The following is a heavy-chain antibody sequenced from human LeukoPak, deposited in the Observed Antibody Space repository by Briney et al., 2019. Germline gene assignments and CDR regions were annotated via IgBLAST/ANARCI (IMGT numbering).Heavy chain of an antibody. J-gene: IGHJ5*02. CDR1: GGSFSGYN. CDR2: INHSGRT. D-gene: IGHD3-10*01. V-gene: IGHV4-34*01. CDR3: ARGPPRNYGSGSFLRWFDL. Sequence: SGTLSLTFAVTGGSFSGYNWSGIRLPPGKGRGGGGEINHSGRTNYIPSLKSRVPISVDTSKIQFSLKLSSVPAADTAVYYCARGPPRNYGSGSFLRWFDLWGQGTLVTVSS.